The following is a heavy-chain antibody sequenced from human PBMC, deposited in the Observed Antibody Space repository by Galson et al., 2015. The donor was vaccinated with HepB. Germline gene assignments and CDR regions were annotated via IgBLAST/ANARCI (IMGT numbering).Heavy chain of an antibody. V-gene: IGHV5-51*01. Sequence: QSGAEVKKPGESLKISCEGSGYRFTTYWIGWVRQMPGKGLEWMGIIYPDDSETRYSPSFQGQATISVDKSISPAYLQWSSLKASDTAMYYCVRGHRGDYFRIHRRDNWFGPWGQGTLVTVSS. D-gene: IGHD5-18*01. CDR2: IYPDDSET. CDR1: GYRFTTYW. J-gene: IGHJ5*02. CDR3: VRGHRGDYFRIHRRDNWFGP.